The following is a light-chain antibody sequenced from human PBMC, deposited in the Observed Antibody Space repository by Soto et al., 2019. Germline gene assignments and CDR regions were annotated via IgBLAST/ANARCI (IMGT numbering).Light chain of an antibody. J-gene: IGKJ1*01. CDR1: QSVSSN. CDR3: QQYNNLPQT. Sequence: IVFTQSPGTLSLSPGERATLSCRASQSVSSNLAWYQQKPGQAPRLLIYGASTRDTGIRARFSGSGSGTEFTLTISSLQSEDVAVYYCQQYNNLPQTFGQGTKVDIK. V-gene: IGKV3-15*01. CDR2: GAS.